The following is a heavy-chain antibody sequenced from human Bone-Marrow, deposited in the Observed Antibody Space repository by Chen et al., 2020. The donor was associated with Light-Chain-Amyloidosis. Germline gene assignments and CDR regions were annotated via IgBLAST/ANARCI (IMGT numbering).Heavy chain of an antibody. J-gene: IGHJ4*02. V-gene: IGHV5-51*01. Sequence: EVQLEQSGPEVKKPGESLKISCKGSGYTFPNYWIGWVRQMPGNGLEWMGVIYPDDSDARYSPSFEGQVTISADKSVTTAYLQWRSLKASDTAMYYCARRRDGYNFDYWGQGTLVTVS. CDR1: GYTFPNYW. D-gene: IGHD5-12*01. CDR3: ARRRDGYNFDY. CDR2: IYPDDSDA.